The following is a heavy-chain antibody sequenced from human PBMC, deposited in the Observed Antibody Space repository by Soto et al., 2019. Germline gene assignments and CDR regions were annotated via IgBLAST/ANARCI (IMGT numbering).Heavy chain of an antibody. D-gene: IGHD2-15*01. CDR1: GFTFSSYA. V-gene: IGHV3-30-3*01. Sequence: QVQLVESGGGVVQPGRSLRLSCAASGFTFSSYAMQWVRQAPGKGLEWVAVISYDGSNKYYADSVKGRFTISRDNSKNTLYLQMNSLRAEDTAVYYCANPIHPGYCSGGSCYSAFDIWGQGTMVTVSS. CDR2: ISYDGSNK. CDR3: ANPIHPGYCSGGSCYSAFDI. J-gene: IGHJ3*02.